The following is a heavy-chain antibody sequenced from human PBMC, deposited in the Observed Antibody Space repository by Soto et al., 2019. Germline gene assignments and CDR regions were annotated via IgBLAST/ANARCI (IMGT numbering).Heavy chain of an antibody. Sequence: SETLSLTCTVSGGSISSSSYYWGWIRQPPGKGLEWIGSIYYSGSTYYNPSLKSRVTISVDTSKNQFSLKLSSVTAADTAVYYCARHLGSWYFSNWFDPWGQGTLVTVSS. J-gene: IGHJ5*02. CDR3: ARHLGSWYFSNWFDP. V-gene: IGHV4-39*01. CDR2: IYYSGST. CDR1: GGSISSSSYY. D-gene: IGHD6-13*01.